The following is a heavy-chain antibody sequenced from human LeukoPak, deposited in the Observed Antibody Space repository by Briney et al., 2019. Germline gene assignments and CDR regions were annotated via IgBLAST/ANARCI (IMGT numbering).Heavy chain of an antibody. Sequence: SGRSLRLSCAASGFTFSSYAMHWVRQAPGEGLEWVAVIWCDGSNKYYADSAKGRFTISRDNSKNTLYLQMDSLGAEDTAVYYCAKAGTFSYGSQFDPSGQGTLVIVSS. V-gene: IGHV3-33*03. J-gene: IGHJ5*02. D-gene: IGHD3-16*01. CDR3: AKAGTFSYGSQFDP. CDR1: GFTFSSYA. CDR2: IWCDGSNK.